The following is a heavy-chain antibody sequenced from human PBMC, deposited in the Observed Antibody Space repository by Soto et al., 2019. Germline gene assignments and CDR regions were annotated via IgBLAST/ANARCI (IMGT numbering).Heavy chain of an antibody. D-gene: IGHD1-26*01. Sequence: EVQLLESGGGLVQPGESLRLSCGASGFTFSTYAMSWVRQAPGKGLEWVSAVVGGGGSTYYTDSVNGRFTISRDNSKNTLYLHMSSLRVEDTAVYYCAKSQQWGLPLSGGIDVWGQGTTVTVSS. CDR3: AKSQQWGLPLSGGIDV. CDR2: VVGGGGST. J-gene: IGHJ6*02. CDR1: GFTFSTYA. V-gene: IGHV3-23*01.